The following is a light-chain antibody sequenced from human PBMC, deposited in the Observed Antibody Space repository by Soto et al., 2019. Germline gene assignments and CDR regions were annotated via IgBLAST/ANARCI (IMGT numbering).Light chain of an antibody. CDR3: RSYTRNTPPWV. J-gene: IGLJ3*02. CDR1: SSDVGSYNL. CDR2: EGS. V-gene: IGLV2-14*02. Sequence: QSALTQPASVSGSPGQSITISCTGTSSDVGSYNLVSWYQQHPGKAPKLMIYEGSKRPSGVSNRFSGSKSGNTASLTISGLQAEDEANYYCRSYTRNTPPWVFGGGTKLTVL.